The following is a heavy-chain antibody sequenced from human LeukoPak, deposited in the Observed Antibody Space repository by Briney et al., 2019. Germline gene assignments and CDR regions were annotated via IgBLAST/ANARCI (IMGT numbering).Heavy chain of an antibody. CDR2: IYYSGST. J-gene: IGHJ3*02. CDR1: GGSISSYY. Sequence: MPSETLSLTCTVSGGSISSYYWSWIRQPPGKGLEWIGYIYYSGSTNYNPSLKSRVTISVDTSKNQFSLKLSSVTAADTAVYYCASGQRPMVRFSYAFDIWGQGTMVTVSS. D-gene: IGHD3-10*01. CDR3: ASGQRPMVRFSYAFDI. V-gene: IGHV4-59*01.